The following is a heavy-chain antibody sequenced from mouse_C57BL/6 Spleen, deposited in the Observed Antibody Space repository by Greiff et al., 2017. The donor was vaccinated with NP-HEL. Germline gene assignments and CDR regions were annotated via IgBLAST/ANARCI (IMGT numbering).Heavy chain of an antibody. V-gene: IGHV3-1*01. Sequence: EVQLQQSGPGMVKPSQSLSLTCTVTGYSITSGYDWHWIRHFPGNKLEWMGYISYSGSTNYNPSLKSRISITHDTSKNHFFLKLNSVTTEDTATYYCAVRKGSWFAYWGQGTLVTVSA. CDR3: AVRKGSWFAY. CDR1: GYSITSGYD. J-gene: IGHJ3*01. CDR2: ISYSGST.